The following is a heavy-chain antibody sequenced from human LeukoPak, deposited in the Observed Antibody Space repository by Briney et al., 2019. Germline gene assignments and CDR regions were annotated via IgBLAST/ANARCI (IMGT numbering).Heavy chain of an antibody. Sequence: ASVKVSCKASGYTFTSYDINWVRQATGRGLEWMGWMNPNSGNTGYAQKFQGRVTITRNTSISTAYMELSSLRSEDTAVYYCARDYSSGGSYYYYMDVWGKGTTVTVSS. V-gene: IGHV1-8*03. CDR1: GYTFTSYD. J-gene: IGHJ6*03. CDR2: MNPNSGNT. D-gene: IGHD6-19*01. CDR3: ARDYSSGGSYYYYMDV.